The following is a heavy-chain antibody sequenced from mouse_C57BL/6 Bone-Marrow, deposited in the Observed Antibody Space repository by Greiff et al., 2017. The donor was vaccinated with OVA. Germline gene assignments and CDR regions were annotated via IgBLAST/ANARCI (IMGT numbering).Heavy chain of an antibody. CDR2: IDPNSGGT. CDR3: ARPASYDYDDAMDY. D-gene: IGHD2-4*01. CDR1: GYTFTSYW. Sequence: QVQLQQPGAELVKPGASVKLSCKASGYTFTSYWMPWVKQRPGRGLEWIGRIDPNSGGTKYNEKFKSKATLTVDKPSSTAYMQLSSLTSEDSAVDYCARPASYDYDDAMDYWGQGTSVTVAS. J-gene: IGHJ4*01. V-gene: IGHV1-72*01.